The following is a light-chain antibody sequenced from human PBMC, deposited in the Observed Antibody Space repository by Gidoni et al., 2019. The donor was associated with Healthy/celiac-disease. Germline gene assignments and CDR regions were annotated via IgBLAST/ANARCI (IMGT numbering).Light chain of an antibody. Sequence: DIVLTQSPATLSLSPGERATLSCRASQSVSSYVAWYQQKPGQAPRLLIYDASNRAPGIPARFSGSGSGTDFTLTSSSLEPEDLAVDYCQQRSNWPPLTFGGGTKVEIK. CDR3: QQRSNWPPLT. CDR1: QSVSSY. CDR2: DAS. V-gene: IGKV3-11*01. J-gene: IGKJ4*01.